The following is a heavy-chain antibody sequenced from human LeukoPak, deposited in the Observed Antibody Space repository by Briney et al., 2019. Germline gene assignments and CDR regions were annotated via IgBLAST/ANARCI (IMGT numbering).Heavy chain of an antibody. D-gene: IGHD3-10*01. CDR3: ARPLITMVRGVPDY. V-gene: IGHV3-30*01. J-gene: IGHJ4*02. CDR2: ISYDGSNK. Sequence: GRSLRLSCAASGFTFSSYAMHWVRQAPGKGLEWVAVISYDGSNKYYADSVKGRFTISRDNSKNTLYLQMNSLRAEDTAVYYCARPLITMVRGVPDYWGQGTLVTVSS. CDR1: GFTFSSYA.